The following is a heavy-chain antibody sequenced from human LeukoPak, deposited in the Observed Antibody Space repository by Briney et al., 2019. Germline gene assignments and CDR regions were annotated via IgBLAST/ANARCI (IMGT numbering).Heavy chain of an antibody. V-gene: IGHV3-30-3*01. CDR3: ARPVLRVAARLTPFDY. Sequence: GRSLRLSCAASRFTFSSYAIHWVRQAPGKGLEWVAVISYDGSNKYYADSVKGRFTISRDNSKNTLYLQMNSLRAEDTAVYYCARPVLRVAARLTPFDYWGQGTLVTVSS. J-gene: IGHJ4*02. CDR1: RFTFSSYA. D-gene: IGHD6-6*01. CDR2: ISYDGSNK.